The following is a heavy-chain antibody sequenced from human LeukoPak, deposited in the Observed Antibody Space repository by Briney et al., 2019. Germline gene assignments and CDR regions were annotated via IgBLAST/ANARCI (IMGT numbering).Heavy chain of an antibody. D-gene: IGHD3-10*01. J-gene: IGHJ4*02. CDR1: GFTFSSYG. V-gene: IGHV3-23*01. CDR3: AKSGVRGVIIGPCFDY. Sequence: GGSLRLSCAASGFTFSSYGMSWVRQAPGKGLAWVSAISGSDGSTYYADSVKGRFTISRDNSKNTLYLQMNSLRAEDTAVYYRAKSGVRGVIIGPCFDYWGQGTLVTVSS. CDR2: ISGSDGST.